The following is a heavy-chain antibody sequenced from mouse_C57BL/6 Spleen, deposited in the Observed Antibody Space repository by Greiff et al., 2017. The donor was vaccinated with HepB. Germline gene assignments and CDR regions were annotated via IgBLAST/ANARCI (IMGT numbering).Heavy chain of an antibody. Sequence: EVQRVESGGDLVKPGGSLKLSCAASGFTFSSYGMSWVRQTPDKRLEWVATISSGGSYTYYPDSVKGRFTISRDNAKNTLYLQMSSLKSEDTAMYYCARQNTTVVAPFAYWGQGTLVTVSA. D-gene: IGHD1-1*01. J-gene: IGHJ3*01. CDR3: ARQNTTVVAPFAY. CDR2: ISSGGSYT. V-gene: IGHV5-6*01. CDR1: GFTFSSYG.